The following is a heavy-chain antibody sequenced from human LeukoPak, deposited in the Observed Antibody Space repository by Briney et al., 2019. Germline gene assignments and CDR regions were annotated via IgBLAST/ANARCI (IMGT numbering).Heavy chain of an antibody. J-gene: IGHJ4*02. Sequence: GGSLRLSCAASGFTFSSYAMSWVRQAPGKGLEWVSAISGSGGSTYYADSVKGRFTISRDNSKNTLYPQMNSLRAEDTAVYYCANRVWFGESPYFDYWGQGTLVTVSS. CDR2: ISGSGGST. V-gene: IGHV3-23*01. CDR3: ANRVWFGESPYFDY. D-gene: IGHD3-10*01. CDR1: GFTFSSYA.